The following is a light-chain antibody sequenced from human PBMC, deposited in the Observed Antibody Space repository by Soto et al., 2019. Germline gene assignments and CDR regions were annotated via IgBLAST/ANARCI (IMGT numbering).Light chain of an antibody. J-gene: IGKJ4*01. CDR1: QDINNY. CDR2: DAS. Sequence: DIQMTQSPSSLSASVGDRVTITCQASQDINNYLNWYQQKSGKAPKLLIYDASDLETGVPSRFSGSGSATDFTFTISSLQPEDIATYYCQQYDNLPLTFGGGTKVDIK. V-gene: IGKV1-33*01. CDR3: QQYDNLPLT.